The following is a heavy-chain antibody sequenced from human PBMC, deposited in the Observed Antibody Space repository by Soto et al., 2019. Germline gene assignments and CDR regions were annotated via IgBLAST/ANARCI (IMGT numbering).Heavy chain of an antibody. CDR2: IWYDGSNK. Sequence: GGSLRLSCAASGFTFSSYGMHWVRQAPGKGLEWVAVIWYDGSNKFYADSVKGRFTISRDNSKNTLYLQMNSLGAEDTAVYYCARDPPPGYSDYDYYGMDGRGQGTTVTVSS. V-gene: IGHV3-33*01. D-gene: IGHD1-26*01. CDR3: ARDPPPGYSDYDYYGMDG. CDR1: GFTFSSYG. J-gene: IGHJ6*02.